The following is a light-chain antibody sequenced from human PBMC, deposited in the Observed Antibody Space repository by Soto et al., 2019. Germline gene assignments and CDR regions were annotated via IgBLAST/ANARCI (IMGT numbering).Light chain of an antibody. CDR1: QSVNTY. CDR2: DAS. CDR3: KQRSLWVT. V-gene: IGKV3-11*01. J-gene: IGKJ5*01. Sequence: EIVLTQSPGTLSLSPGERATLSCRASQSVNTYLAWFQHKPGQAPRLLIYDASNRATRIPARFSGRGSGTDFTLTISSLEPEDSEVYYWKQRSLWVTFGQGTRLEI.